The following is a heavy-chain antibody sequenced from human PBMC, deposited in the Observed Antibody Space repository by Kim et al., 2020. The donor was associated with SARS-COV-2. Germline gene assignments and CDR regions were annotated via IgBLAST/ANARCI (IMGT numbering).Heavy chain of an antibody. J-gene: IGHJ4*02. CDR1: GFTFDDYA. Sequence: GGSLRLSCAASGFTFDDYAMHWVRQAPGKGLEWVSGISWNSGSIGYADSVKGRFTISRDNAKNSLYLQMNSLRAEDTALYYCAGSCYDGFDYWGQGTLVT. V-gene: IGHV3-9*01. D-gene: IGHD5-12*01. CDR3: AGSCYDGFDY. CDR2: ISWNSGSI.